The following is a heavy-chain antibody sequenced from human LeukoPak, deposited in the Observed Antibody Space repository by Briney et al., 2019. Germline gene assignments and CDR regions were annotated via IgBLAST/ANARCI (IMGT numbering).Heavy chain of an antibody. D-gene: IGHD3-10*01. J-gene: IGHJ4*02. CDR1: GGSISSSSYY. CDR2: IYYSGST. CDR3: ARIPRVVTFGERAYFDY. V-gene: IGHV4-39*01. Sequence: PSETLSLTCTVSGGSISSSSYYWGWIRQPPGKGLEWIGSIYYSGSTYYNPSLKSRVTISVDTSKNQFSLKLSSVTAADTAVYYCARIPRVVTFGERAYFDYWGQGTLVTVSS.